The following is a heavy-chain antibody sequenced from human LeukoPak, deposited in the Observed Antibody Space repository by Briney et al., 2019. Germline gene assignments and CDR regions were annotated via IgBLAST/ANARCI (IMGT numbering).Heavy chain of an antibody. J-gene: IGHJ6*03. Sequence: SVKVSCKASGGTFSSYAISWVRQAPGQGLEWMGGIIPMFGTANYAQTFQGRVTITTDESTSTAHMELSSLRSEDTAVYYCARGYKRTSMVRGVSYYYFHYMDVWGIGTTVTVSS. CDR3: ARGYKRTSMVRGVSYYYFHYMDV. D-gene: IGHD3-10*01. V-gene: IGHV1-69*05. CDR2: IIPMFGTA. CDR1: GGTFSSYA.